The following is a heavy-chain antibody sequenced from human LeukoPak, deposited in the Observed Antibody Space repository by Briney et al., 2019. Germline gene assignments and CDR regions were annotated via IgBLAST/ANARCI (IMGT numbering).Heavy chain of an antibody. Sequence: GESLKISCKGSGYSFTNYWIGWVRQMPGKGLEWMGVIYPGDSDTRYSPSFQGQVTISADKSISTAYLQWSSLKASDTAMYYCARWLGSQMNAFDIWGQGTMVTVSS. CDR2: IYPGDSDT. D-gene: IGHD6-19*01. CDR3: ARWLGSQMNAFDI. CDR1: GYSFTNYW. J-gene: IGHJ3*02. V-gene: IGHV5-51*01.